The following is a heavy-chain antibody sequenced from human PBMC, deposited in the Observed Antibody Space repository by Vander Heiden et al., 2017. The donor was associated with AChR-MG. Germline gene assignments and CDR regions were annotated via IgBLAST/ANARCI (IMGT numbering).Heavy chain of an antibody. V-gene: IGHV3-7*01. J-gene: IGHJ4*02. CDR1: GFTFSSYW. D-gene: IGHD3-10*01. Sequence: EVQLVESGGGLVQPGGSRRLSCAASGFTFSSYWMSWVRQAPGKGLEWVANIKQDGSEKYYVDSVKGRFTISRDNAKNSLYLQMNSLRAEDTAVYYCARDLTKLLWFGELWDYFDYWGQGTLVTVSS. CDR2: IKQDGSEK. CDR3: ARDLTKLLWFGELWDYFDY.